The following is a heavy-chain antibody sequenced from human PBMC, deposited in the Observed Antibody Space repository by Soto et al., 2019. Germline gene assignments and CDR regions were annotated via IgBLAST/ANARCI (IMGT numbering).Heavy chain of an antibody. D-gene: IGHD1-26*01. V-gene: IGHV3-48*01. CDR1: GFTFSSYS. CDR2: ISSSSSTI. Sequence: EVQLVESGGGLVQPGGSLRLSCAACGFTFSSYSMNWVRQAPGKGLEWVSYISSSSSTIYYADSVKGRFTISRDNAKNSLYLQMNSLRAEDTAVYYCARDHTDYYDYYYYYYMDVWGKGTTVTVSS. J-gene: IGHJ6*03. CDR3: ARDHTDYYDYYYYYYMDV.